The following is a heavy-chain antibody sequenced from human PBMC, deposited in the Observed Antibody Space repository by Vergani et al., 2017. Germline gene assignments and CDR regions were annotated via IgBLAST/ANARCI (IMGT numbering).Heavy chain of an antibody. D-gene: IGHD2-2*01. CDR1: GYTFTSYY. CDR3: ARDSRYCSSTSCYVGRDWFDP. CDR2: INPSGGST. V-gene: IGHV1-46*01. Sequence: QVQPVQSGAEVKKPGASVKVSCKASGYTFTSYYMHWVRQAPGQGLEWMGIINPSGGSTSYAQKFQGRVTMTRDTSTSTIYMELSSLSSEDTAVYYCARDSRYCSSTSCYVGRDWFDPWGQGTLVTVSS. J-gene: IGHJ5*02.